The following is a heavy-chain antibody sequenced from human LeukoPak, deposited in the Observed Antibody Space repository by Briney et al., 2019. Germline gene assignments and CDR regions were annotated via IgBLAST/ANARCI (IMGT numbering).Heavy chain of an antibody. CDR1: GGSFSGYY. CDR3: ARVSSSWYRDWFDP. CDR2: INHSGST. J-gene: IGHJ5*02. Sequence: PSETLSLTCAVYGGSFSGYYWSWIRQPPGKGLEWIGGINHSGSTNYNPSLKSRVTISVDTSKNQFSLKLSSVTAADTAVYYCARVSSSWYRDWFDPWGQGTLVTVSS. D-gene: IGHD6-13*01. V-gene: IGHV4-34*01.